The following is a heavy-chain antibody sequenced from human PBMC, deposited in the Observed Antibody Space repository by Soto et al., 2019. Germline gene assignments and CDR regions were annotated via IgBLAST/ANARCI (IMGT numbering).Heavy chain of an antibody. J-gene: IGHJ4*01. Sequence: PGGSLRLSCAASGFTFSDHHMDWVRQAPGKGLEWVGRIRNKVNSYTTEDAASVKGQVTISADKSISTAYLQWSSLKASDTAIYYCARSFFDNFDYWGHGTLVTVSS. V-gene: IGHV3-72*01. CDR2: IRNKVNSYTT. CDR3: ARSFFDNFDY. D-gene: IGHD3-3*01. CDR1: GFTFSDHH.